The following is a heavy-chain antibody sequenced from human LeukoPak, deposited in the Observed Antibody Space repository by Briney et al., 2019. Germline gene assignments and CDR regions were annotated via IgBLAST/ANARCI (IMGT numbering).Heavy chain of an antibody. J-gene: IGHJ4*02. D-gene: IGHD2-21*01. Sequence: SETLSLTCAVSGGSISSGGYRWTWIRQHPGKGLEWIGYINYGGSTYYNPSLKSRVIISVDTSKNQFSLNLNSVTAADTAVYYCAREMDAHPRIVVWGQGTLVTVSS. CDR2: INYGGST. V-gene: IGHV4-31*11. CDR3: AREMDAHPRIVV. CDR1: GGSISSGGYR.